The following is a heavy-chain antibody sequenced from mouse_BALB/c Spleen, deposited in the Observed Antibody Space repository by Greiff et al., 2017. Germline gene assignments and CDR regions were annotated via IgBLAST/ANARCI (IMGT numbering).Heavy chain of an antibody. V-gene: IGHV1S34*01. CDR3: ARLVESYFDY. CDR2: IGCYNGAT. CDR1: GYSFTGYY. Sequence: LVKTGASVKISCKASGYSFTGYYMHWVKQSHGKGLEWIGYIGCYNGATSYNQKFKGKATFTVDTSSSTAYMQFNSLTSEDSAFYSCARLVESYFDYWGQGTTLTVSS. J-gene: IGHJ2*01.